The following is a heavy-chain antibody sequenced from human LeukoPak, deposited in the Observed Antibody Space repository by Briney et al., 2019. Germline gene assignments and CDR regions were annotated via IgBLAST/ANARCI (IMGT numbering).Heavy chain of an antibody. CDR2: TSPYNGVT. CDR3: ARDQTHRYSGSQGALDI. Sequence: ASVKVSCKASGYSFTNYGIIWVRQAPGQGLEWMGWTSPYNGVTHYAQFQGRVTMTTDTSTCTAYLELRSLRSDDTAIYYCARDQTHRYSGSQGALDIWGLGTMVTVSS. D-gene: IGHD5-12*01. J-gene: IGHJ3*02. V-gene: IGHV1-18*01. CDR1: GYSFTNYG.